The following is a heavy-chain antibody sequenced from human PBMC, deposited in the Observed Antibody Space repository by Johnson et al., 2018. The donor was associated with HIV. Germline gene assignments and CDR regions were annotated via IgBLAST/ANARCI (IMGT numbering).Heavy chain of an antibody. J-gene: IGHJ3*01. CDR3: AREDSGYSSSFDAFDV. V-gene: IGHV3-7*05. CDR1: GFTFSNYW. Sequence: VQLVESGGGLVQPGGSLRLSCAASGFTFSNYWMTWVRQAPGKGLEWVANIKQDGSEKYYVDSMKGRFTISRDNAKNSLYLQMNSLRAEDTAVYYCAREDSGYSSSFDAFDVWGQGTMVTVSS. D-gene: IGHD6-13*01. CDR2: IKQDGSEK.